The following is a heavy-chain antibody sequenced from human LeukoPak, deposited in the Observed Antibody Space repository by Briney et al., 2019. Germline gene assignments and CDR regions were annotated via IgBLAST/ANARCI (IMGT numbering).Heavy chain of an antibody. D-gene: IGHD2-2*01. Sequence: SVKVSCKASGGTFSSFAISWVRQAPGQGLEWMGGIIPIFGTANYAQKFQGRVTITTDESTSTAYMELSSLRSEDTAVYYCARSAAIVVVPADHYYYMDVWGKGTTVTVSS. CDR1: GGTFSSFA. CDR3: ARSAAIVVVPADHYYYMDV. J-gene: IGHJ6*03. CDR2: IIPIFGTA. V-gene: IGHV1-69*05.